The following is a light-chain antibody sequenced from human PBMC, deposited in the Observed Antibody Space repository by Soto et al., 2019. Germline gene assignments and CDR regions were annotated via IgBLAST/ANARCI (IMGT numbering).Light chain of an antibody. Sequence: DIQMTQSPSTLSASVGDRVTITCRASQSISDWLAWYQQRPGKAPKLLIYKASTLESGVPSRFSGSGSGTEFTLTISSLQPDDFATYFCQQYNTYPLTLGGATKVDVK. V-gene: IGKV1-5*03. CDR2: KAS. J-gene: IGKJ4*01. CDR1: QSISDW. CDR3: QQYNTYPLT.